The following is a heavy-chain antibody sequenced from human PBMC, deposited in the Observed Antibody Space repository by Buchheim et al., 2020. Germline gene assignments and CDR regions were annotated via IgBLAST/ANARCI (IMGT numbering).Heavy chain of an antibody. Sequence: EVQLVESGGGLVQPGGSLRLSCAASGFTFSSYWMSWVRQAPGKGLEWVANIKQDGSEKYYVDSVKGRFTISRDNAKHSLYLQMNSLRAEDTAVYYCARDSLALDPWSDDAFDIWGQGT. CDR2: IKQDGSEK. V-gene: IGHV3-7*01. CDR3: ARDSLALDPWSDDAFDI. J-gene: IGHJ3*02. D-gene: IGHD1-1*01. CDR1: GFTFSSYW.